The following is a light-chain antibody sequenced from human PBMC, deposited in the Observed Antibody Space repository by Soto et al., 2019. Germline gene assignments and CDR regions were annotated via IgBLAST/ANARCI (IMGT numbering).Light chain of an antibody. CDR3: QQYGESSYA. J-gene: IGKJ2*01. Sequence: EIVLTQSPGTLSLSPGERATLYCKASQSVSNSYLAWYQQKPGQAPRLLIYGAFSRATDAPDRFSGSESGTDFTLTIDRLAPEDSAVYYCQQYGESSYAFGQGTKLQIK. CDR1: QSVSNSY. CDR2: GAF. V-gene: IGKV3-20*01.